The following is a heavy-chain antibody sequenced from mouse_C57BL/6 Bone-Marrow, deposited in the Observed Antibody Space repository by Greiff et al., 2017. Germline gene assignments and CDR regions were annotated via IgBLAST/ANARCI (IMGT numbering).Heavy chain of an antibody. J-gene: IGHJ4*01. CDR3: VRPPLYYVSSLYAMDY. CDR2: IRSKSSNYAT. CDR1: GFTFNTYA. D-gene: IGHD1-1*01. Sequence: DVKLVESGGGLVQPKGSLKLSCAASGFTFNTYAMHWVRQAPGKGLEWVARIRSKSSNYATYYADSVKDRFTISRDNSQSMLYLQMNNLKTEDTAMYYCVRPPLYYVSSLYAMDYWGQGTSVTVSS. V-gene: IGHV10-3*01.